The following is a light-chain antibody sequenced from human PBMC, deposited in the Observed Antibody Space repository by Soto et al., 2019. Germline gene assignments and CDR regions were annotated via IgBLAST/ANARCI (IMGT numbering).Light chain of an antibody. J-gene: IGKJ2*01. CDR3: QQGRNWPLT. Sequence: EIVMTTSPATLYPSPEERAALSCRASQGISSELAWYQQKPGQPPRLLSYGASARATGVPARFTGSGPGSDFTLTISGLQSEDFAVYYVQQGRNWPLTFGQRTRREI. CDR2: GAS. V-gene: IGKV3-15*01. CDR1: QGISSE.